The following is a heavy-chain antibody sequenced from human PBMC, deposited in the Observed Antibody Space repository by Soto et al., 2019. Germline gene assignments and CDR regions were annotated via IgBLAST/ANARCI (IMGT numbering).Heavy chain of an antibody. J-gene: IGHJ4*02. Sequence: SETLSLTCTFSGGSISSGDYYWGWIRQPPGKGLEGIGYIYYSGSTYYNPSLKGRVTISVDTSKNQFSLKLSSVTAADTAVYYCARWLGYGPHFDYWGQGTLVTVSS. CDR3: ARWLGYGPHFDY. CDR1: GGSISSGDYY. CDR2: IYYSGST. D-gene: IGHD5-12*01. V-gene: IGHV4-30-4*01.